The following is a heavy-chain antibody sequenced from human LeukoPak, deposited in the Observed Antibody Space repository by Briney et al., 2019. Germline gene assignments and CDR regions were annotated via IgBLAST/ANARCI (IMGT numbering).Heavy chain of an antibody. CDR1: GGTFSSYA. CDR3: ARGRVATIYNSAFDT. CDR2: IIPIFGTA. D-gene: IGHD5-12*01. V-gene: IGHV1-69*13. Sequence: ASVKVSCKASGGTFSSYAISWVRQAPGQGLEWMGWIIPIFGTANYAHKFHGGAMITADESTSTAYTELSSLRSEDTAVYCCARGRVATIYNSAFDTWGQGTMVTVSS. J-gene: IGHJ3*02.